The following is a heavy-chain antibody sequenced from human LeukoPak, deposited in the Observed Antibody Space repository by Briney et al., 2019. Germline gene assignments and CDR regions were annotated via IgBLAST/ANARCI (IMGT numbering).Heavy chain of an antibody. CDR1: GFTFSSYN. V-gene: IGHV3-21*01. J-gene: IGHJ3*02. D-gene: IGHD3-16*01. CDR2: ISPNSGYI. Sequence: PGGSLRLSCAASGFTFSSYNMNWVRQAPGQGLEWVSSISPNSGYIYYAASVKGRFTISRDNAKNSLYLQMNSLRAEDTAVYYCVRGSLGAQRGDAFDIWGQGTMVAVSS. CDR3: VRGSLGAQRGDAFDI.